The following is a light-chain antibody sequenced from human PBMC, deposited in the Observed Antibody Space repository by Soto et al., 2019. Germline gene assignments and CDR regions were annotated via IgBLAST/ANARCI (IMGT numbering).Light chain of an antibody. J-gene: IGKJ4*01. Sequence: DIQMTQSPSSLSASVGDRVSITCRASQRISSWLAWYQQKPGKAPKLLMFDTFSLESGVPSRFSGSRAWTEFTLSISSLQPDDYATYYCQQYKSYSPLTFGGGTKVEIK. V-gene: IGKV1-5*01. CDR3: QQYKSYSPLT. CDR2: DTF. CDR1: QRISSW.